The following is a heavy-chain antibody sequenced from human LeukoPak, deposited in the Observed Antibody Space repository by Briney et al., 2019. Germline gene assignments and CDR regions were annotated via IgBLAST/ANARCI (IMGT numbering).Heavy chain of an antibody. Sequence: PGGSLRLSCAVSGFTFSNFGMHWVRQAPGKGLEWVAVTSYDGSNTYYADSVKGRFTISRDNSKNTLYLQMSSLRADDTAVYYCAKDERSWFYVLDCWGRGTLVTVSS. CDR1: GFTFSNFG. CDR3: AKDERSWFYVLDC. D-gene: IGHD2/OR15-2a*01. CDR2: TSYDGSNT. V-gene: IGHV3-30*18. J-gene: IGHJ4*02.